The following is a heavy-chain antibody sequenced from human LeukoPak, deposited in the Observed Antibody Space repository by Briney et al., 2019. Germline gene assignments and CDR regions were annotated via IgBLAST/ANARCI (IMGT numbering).Heavy chain of an antibody. CDR2: IYYSGST. CDR1: GDSISGYD. D-gene: IGHD3-22*01. V-gene: IGHV4-59*01. J-gene: IGHJ4*02. CDR3: ARGAHYYDSSGYLMPLNY. Sequence: SGTLSLTCTASGDSISGYDWSWIRQPPGKGLEWIGYIYYSGSTNYNPSLKSRVTISGDTSKNQFSLKLSSVTAADTAVYYCARGAHYYDSSGYLMPLNYWGQGTLVTVSS.